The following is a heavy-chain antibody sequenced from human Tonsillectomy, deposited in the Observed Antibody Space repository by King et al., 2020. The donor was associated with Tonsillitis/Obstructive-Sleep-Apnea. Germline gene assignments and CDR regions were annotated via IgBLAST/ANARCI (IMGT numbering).Heavy chain of an antibody. CDR3: ARDTGSVVYATNFDY. V-gene: IGHV3-7*04. D-gene: IGHD2-8*02. J-gene: IGHJ4*02. CDR2: IKQDGSEK. CDR1: GCTFSSYW. Sequence: VQLVESGVGLVQRGGSLRLSCAASGCTFSSYWMSWVREAPGKGLEWVASIKQDGSEKYYVDLVKGRFTISRENAKNSLYLKMHSLRAEDTAVYYCARDTGSVVYATNFDYWGQGTLVTVSS.